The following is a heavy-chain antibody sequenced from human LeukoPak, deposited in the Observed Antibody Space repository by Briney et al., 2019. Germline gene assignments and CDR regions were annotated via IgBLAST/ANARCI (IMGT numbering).Heavy chain of an antibody. V-gene: IGHV6-1*01. CDR2: TYYRSKWYN. D-gene: IGHD4-17*01. CDR1: GDSVSSNSAA. J-gene: IGHJ4*02. Sequence: SQTLSLTCAISGDSVSSNSAAWNWIRQSPSRGLEWLGRTYYRSKWYNDYAVSVKSLITINPDTSKNQFSLQLNSVTLEDTAVYYCARAFYGDLHLPFDYWGQGTLVTVSS. CDR3: ARAFYGDLHLPFDY.